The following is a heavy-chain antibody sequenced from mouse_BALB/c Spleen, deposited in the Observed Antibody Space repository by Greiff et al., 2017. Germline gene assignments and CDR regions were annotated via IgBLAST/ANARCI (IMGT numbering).Heavy chain of an antibody. J-gene: IGHJ3*01. Sequence: QVQLKQPGAELVKPGAPVKLSCKASGYTFTSYWMNWVKQRPGRGLEWIGRIDPSDSETHYNQKFKDKATLTVDKSSSTAYIQLSSLTSEDSAVYYCARGGTITTATAWFAYWGQGTLVTVSA. V-gene: IGHV1-69*02. CDR3: ARGGTITTATAWFAY. CDR1: GYTFTSYW. D-gene: IGHD1-2*01. CDR2: IDPSDSET.